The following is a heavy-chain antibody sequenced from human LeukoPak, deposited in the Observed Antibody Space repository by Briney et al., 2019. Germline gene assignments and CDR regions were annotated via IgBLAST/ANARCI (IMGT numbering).Heavy chain of an antibody. CDR3: AKAGGYSYGYGDY. CDR2: ISYDGSNK. V-gene: IGHV3-30*18. J-gene: IGHJ4*02. Sequence: GGSLRLSCAASGFTFSNYGMHWVRQAPGKGLEWVAVISYDGSNKYYADSVKGRFTISRDNAKNSLYLQMNSLRAEDTAVYYCAKAGGYSYGYGDYWGQGTLVTVSS. CDR1: GFTFSNYG. D-gene: IGHD5-18*01.